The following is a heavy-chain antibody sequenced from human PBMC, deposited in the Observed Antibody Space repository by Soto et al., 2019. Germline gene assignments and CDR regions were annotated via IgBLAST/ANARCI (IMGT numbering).Heavy chain of an antibody. J-gene: IGHJ4*02. D-gene: IGHD3-22*01. V-gene: IGHV4-30-4*01. CDR2: VYYIGSS. Sequence: SETLSLTCTVSGGSITNDNYYWGWSLQPPGKGLEWVVYVYYIGSSHYNPSLQSRLTISMDTSKNQLSLRLISVTAADTAVYYCAATRSFDNSGSPYWGQGALVTVSS. CDR1: GGSITNDNYY. CDR3: AATRSFDNSGSPY.